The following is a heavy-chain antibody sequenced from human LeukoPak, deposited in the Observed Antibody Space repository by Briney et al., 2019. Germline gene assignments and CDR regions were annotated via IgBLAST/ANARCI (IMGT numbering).Heavy chain of an antibody. CDR1: GFTFSSYA. V-gene: IGHV3-7*01. CDR2: IKHDEREE. J-gene: IGHJ4*02. Sequence: GGSLRLSCAASGFTFSSYAMSWVRQAPGKGLEWVASIKHDEREEYYADSMKGRFSISRDNGKNSLYLQMNSLRGEDTAIYYCAKGHTNLDPGGDQGALVIVSS. CDR3: AKGHTNLDPG. D-gene: IGHD1-1*01.